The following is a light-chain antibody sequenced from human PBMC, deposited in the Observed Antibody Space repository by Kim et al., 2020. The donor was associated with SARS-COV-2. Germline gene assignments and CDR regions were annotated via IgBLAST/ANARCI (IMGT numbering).Light chain of an antibody. V-gene: IGKV1-9*01. CDR1: QDISTF. Sequence: DIQLTQSPSSLSASVGDRVSITCRASQDISTFLAWYQQKPGQAPKLLIYAASTLQRGVPSRFSGGGSGTDFTLTITSLQPEDFATYYCKRLDSNLAPFTFGPGTKVDIK. J-gene: IGKJ3*01. CDR2: AAS. CDR3: KRLDSNLAPFT.